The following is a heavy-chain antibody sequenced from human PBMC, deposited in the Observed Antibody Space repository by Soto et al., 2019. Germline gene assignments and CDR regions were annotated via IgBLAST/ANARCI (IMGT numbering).Heavy chain of an antibody. CDR1: GFTFSSHA. CDR2: IYSGGST. Sequence: GGSLRLSCAASGFTFSSHAMSWVRQAPGKGLEWVSVIYSGGSTYYADSVKGRFTISRDNSKNTLYLQMNSLRAEDTAVYYCARGKWFFDYWGQGTLVTVSS. D-gene: IGHD2-8*01. V-gene: IGHV3-53*01. CDR3: ARGKWFFDY. J-gene: IGHJ4*02.